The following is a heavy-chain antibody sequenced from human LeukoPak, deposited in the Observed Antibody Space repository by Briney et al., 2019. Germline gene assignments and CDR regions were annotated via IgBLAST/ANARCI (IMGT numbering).Heavy chain of an antibody. Sequence: PGGSLRLSCAASGFTFSSYAMHWVRQAPVKGLEWVAVISYDGSNKYYADSVKGRFTISRDNSKNTLYLQMNSLRAEDTAVYYCARDRRRNPRSPDYWGQGTLVTVSS. J-gene: IGHJ4*02. CDR1: GFTFSSYA. V-gene: IGHV3-30-3*01. CDR2: ISYDGSNK. CDR3: ARDRRRNPRSPDY.